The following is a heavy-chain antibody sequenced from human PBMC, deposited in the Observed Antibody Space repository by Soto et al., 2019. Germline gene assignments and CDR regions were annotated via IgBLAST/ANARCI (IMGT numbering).Heavy chain of an antibody. V-gene: IGHV4-34*01. D-gene: IGHD3-16*01. Sequence: TRSLTCAVYGGSFSGYYWSWIRQPPGKGLEWIEEINHSGSTNYNPSLKSRVTITVDTSKNQFSLTLSSVTAADTAVYYCARQANRGTYALWGQGTLVTVSS. CDR2: INHSGST. CDR1: GGSFSGYY. CDR3: ARQANRGTYAL. J-gene: IGHJ1*01.